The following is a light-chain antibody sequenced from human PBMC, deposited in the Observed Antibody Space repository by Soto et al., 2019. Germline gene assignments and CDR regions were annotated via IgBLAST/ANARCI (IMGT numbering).Light chain of an antibody. CDR1: SSDVGYYNR. Sequence: SVLTQPPSLSVSPGQSVTISFTGTSSDVGYYNRVSWYQQPPGTAPKLLIYEVSNRPSGVPDRFSGSKSGNTASLTISGLQAEDEADYYCSLYTSSTFYVFGTGTKATVL. V-gene: IGLV2-18*01. J-gene: IGLJ1*01. CDR3: SLYTSSTFYV. CDR2: EVS.